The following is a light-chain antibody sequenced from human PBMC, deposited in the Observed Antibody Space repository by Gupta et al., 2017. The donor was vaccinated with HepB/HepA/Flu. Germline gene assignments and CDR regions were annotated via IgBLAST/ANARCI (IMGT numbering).Light chain of an antibody. CDR2: SAS. J-gene: IGKJ1*01. Sequence: EIVLTQSPGTLSLSPGERATLSCRASQYVSSTYLAWYQQRPGQAPRLLIYSASNSATGIPDRFSGSGSGTDFTLTISRLEPEDFAVYYCHHDGSSSWTFGQGTEVEIK. CDR3: HHDGSSSWT. V-gene: IGKV3-20*01. CDR1: QYVSSTY.